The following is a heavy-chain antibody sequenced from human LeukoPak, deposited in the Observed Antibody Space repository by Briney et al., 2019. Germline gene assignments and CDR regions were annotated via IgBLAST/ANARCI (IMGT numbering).Heavy chain of an antibody. Sequence: PSETLSLTCTVSGGSISSGGYYWSWIRQPPGKGLEWIGYIYHSGSTYYNPSLKSRVTISVDRSKNQFSLKLSSVTAADTAVYYCARAVRFLEWLSTWGQGTLVTVSS. J-gene: IGHJ5*02. V-gene: IGHV4-30-2*01. CDR1: GGSISSGGYY. CDR3: ARAVRFLEWLST. D-gene: IGHD3-3*01. CDR2: IYHSGST.